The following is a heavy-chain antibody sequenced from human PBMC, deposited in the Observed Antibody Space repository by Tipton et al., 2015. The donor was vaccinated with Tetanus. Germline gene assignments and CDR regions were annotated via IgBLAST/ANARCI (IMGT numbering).Heavy chain of an antibody. CDR1: GGSISDKKYY. CDR3: ARHLYGYWFDP. J-gene: IGHJ5*02. V-gene: IGHV4-39*01. D-gene: IGHD3-10*01. CDR2: VYFEGST. Sequence: TLSLTCSVSGGSISDKKYYWGWIRQPPGEGLEWIASVYFEGSTYYSPSLKSRVIIAMDTAQNLFSLRLTSVTAADTAVYYCARHLYGYWFDPWGQGAQVTVSS.